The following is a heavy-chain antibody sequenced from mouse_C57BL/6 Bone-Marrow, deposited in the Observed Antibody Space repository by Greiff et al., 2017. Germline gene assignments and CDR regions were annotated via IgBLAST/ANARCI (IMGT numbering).Heavy chain of an antibody. CDR3: ARGLYAMDY. Sequence: VQLQQPGAELVGPGSSVKLSCKASGYTFTSYWMDWVKQRPGQGLEWIGNIYPSDSETHYNQKFKDKATLTVDKSSSTAYMQLSSLTSEDSAVYYCARGLYAMDYWGQGTSVTVSS. CDR2: IYPSDSET. J-gene: IGHJ4*01. CDR1: GYTFTSYW. V-gene: IGHV1-61*01.